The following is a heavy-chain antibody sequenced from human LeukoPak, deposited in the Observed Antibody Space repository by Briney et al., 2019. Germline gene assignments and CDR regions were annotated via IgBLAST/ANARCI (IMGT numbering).Heavy chain of an antibody. D-gene: IGHD1-1*01. J-gene: IGHJ4*02. CDR2: ISYDGSNK. Sequence: GGSLRLSCAASGSTFSSYGMHWVRQAPGKGLEWVAVISYDGSNKYYADSVKGRFTISRENSKNTLYLQMNSLTAEDTAVYYCAKLDWNVYFDYWGQGTLVTVSS. V-gene: IGHV3-30*18. CDR3: AKLDWNVYFDY. CDR1: GSTFSSYG.